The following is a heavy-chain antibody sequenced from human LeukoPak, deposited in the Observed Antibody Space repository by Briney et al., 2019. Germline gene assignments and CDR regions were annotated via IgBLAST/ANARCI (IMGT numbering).Heavy chain of an antibody. CDR2: ISWDSGSI. V-gene: IGHV3-9*01. Sequence: GGSLRLSCAASGFTFDDYAMHWVRQAPGKGLEWVSGISWDSGSIGYADSVKGRFTISRDNAKNSLYLQMNSLRAEDTALYYCAKGGITMATITRENWFDPWGQGTLVTVSS. D-gene: IGHD5-24*01. J-gene: IGHJ5*02. CDR1: GFTFDDYA. CDR3: AKGGITMATITRENWFDP.